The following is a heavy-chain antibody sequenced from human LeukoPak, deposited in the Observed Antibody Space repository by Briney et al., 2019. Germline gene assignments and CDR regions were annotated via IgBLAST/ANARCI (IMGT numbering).Heavy chain of an antibody. Sequence: PWGSLRLSCAASGFTFNPYWINWVRQAPGKGLVWVSRINHNGSDTNYAGSVEGRFTISRDNAKNTLYLQMNSLRVEDTAVYYCVRDEDGLIGDSWGQGTLVTVPS. D-gene: IGHD2-21*01. CDR3: VRDEDGLIGDS. J-gene: IGHJ4*02. CDR2: INHNGSDT. CDR1: GFTFNPYW. V-gene: IGHV3-74*01.